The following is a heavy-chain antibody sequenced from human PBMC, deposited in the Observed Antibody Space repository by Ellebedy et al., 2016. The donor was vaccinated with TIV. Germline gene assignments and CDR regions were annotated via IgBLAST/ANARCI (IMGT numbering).Heavy chain of an antibody. J-gene: IGHJ4*02. CDR3: TKGGVSAAGSVFFDY. CDR2: INSDGSRT. Sequence: GESLKISCAASGFTFSSYWMHWVRQAPGKGLVWVSLINSDGSRTTYADSVKGRFTISRDNAKNTVSLEMHSLRVEDTAVYYCTKGGVSAAGSVFFDYWGQGVLVTVSS. CDR1: GFTFSSYW. D-gene: IGHD6-13*01. V-gene: IGHV3-74*01.